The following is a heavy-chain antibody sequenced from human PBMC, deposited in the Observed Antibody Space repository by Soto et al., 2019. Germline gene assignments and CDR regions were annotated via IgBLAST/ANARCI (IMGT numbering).Heavy chain of an antibody. CDR2: ISGSGGST. V-gene: IGHV3-23*01. CDR3: ATTPTIFGVPPSAALDI. CDR1: GFTFSSYA. Sequence: GGSMRLACAASGFTFSSYAMSWVRQAPGKGLEWVSAISGSGGSTYYADSVKGRFTISRDNSKNTLYLQMSSLRSEDTAVYYCATTPTIFGVPPSAALDIWGQGTMVTVSS. D-gene: IGHD3-3*01. J-gene: IGHJ3*02.